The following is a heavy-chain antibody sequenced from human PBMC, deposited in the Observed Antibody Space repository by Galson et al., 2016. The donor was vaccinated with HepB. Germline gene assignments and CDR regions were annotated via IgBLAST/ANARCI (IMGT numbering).Heavy chain of an antibody. D-gene: IGHD2-15*01. CDR1: GFTFSTYW. V-gene: IGHV3-7*01. J-gene: IGHJ6*02. CDR2: IKPDGSEK. CDR3: ARFGGSLGMDV. Sequence: SLRLSCAASGFTFSTYWMNWVRQAPGKGLEWVANIKPDGSEKYYVDSVKGRFTISRDNSKNTLYLQMNSLTAEDTAVYYCARFGGSLGMDVWGQGTTVTVSS.